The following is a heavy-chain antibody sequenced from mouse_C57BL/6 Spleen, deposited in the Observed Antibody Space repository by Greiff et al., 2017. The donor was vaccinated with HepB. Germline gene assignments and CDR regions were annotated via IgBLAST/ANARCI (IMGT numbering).Heavy chain of an antibody. CDR3: AGMHYGSSYPFDY. CDR2: ISYDGSN. D-gene: IGHD1-1*01. V-gene: IGHV3-6*01. CDR1: GYSITSGYY. Sequence: EVHLVESGPGLVKPSQSLSLTCSVTGYSITSGYYWYWIRQFPGNKLEWMGYISYDGSNNYNPSLKNRIPITRDTSKNQIVLKLNSVTTEDTATYYCAGMHYGSSYPFDYWGQGTTLTVSS. J-gene: IGHJ2*01.